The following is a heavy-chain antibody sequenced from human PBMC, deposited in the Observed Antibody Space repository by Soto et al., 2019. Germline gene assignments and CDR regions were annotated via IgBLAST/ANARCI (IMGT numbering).Heavy chain of an antibody. V-gene: IGHV1-18*01. J-gene: IGHJ4*02. Sequence: ASVKVSCKASGYSFTSYAFSWVRQAPGQGLEWMGWISAYNGNTNYAQKLQGRVTMTTDTSTSTAYMELRSLRSDDTAVYYCARDVNKGLIDYWGQGTLVTVSS. CDR1: GYSFTSYA. CDR3: ARDVNKGLIDY. CDR2: ISAYNGNT.